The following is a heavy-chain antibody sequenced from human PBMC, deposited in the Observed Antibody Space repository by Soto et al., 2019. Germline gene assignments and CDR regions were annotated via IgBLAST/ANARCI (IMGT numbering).Heavy chain of an antibody. CDR2: INPNSGGT. Sequence: ASVKVSCKASGYTFTGYYMHWVRQAPGQGLEWMGWINPNSGGTNYAQKFRGWVTMTRDTSISTAYMELSRLRSDDTAVYYCARGPQQPIYYDFWSGPAGLDPWGQGTLVTVSS. CDR3: ARGPQQPIYYDFWSGPAGLDP. V-gene: IGHV1-2*04. D-gene: IGHD3-3*01. CDR1: GYTFTGYY. J-gene: IGHJ5*02.